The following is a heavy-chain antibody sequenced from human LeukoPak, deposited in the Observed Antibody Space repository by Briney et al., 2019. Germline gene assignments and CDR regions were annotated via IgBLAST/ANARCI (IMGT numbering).Heavy chain of an antibody. Sequence: GGSLRLSCAASGFTVSSNYMSWVRQAPGKGLEWVSVIYSGGSTYYADSVKGRFTISRDNSKNTLYLQMNSLRAEDTAVYYCARVRGVWVFDYWGQGTLVTVSS. CDR1: GFTVSSNY. V-gene: IGHV3-53*01. CDR3: ARVRGVWVFDY. CDR2: IYSGGST. D-gene: IGHD2-8*01. J-gene: IGHJ4*02.